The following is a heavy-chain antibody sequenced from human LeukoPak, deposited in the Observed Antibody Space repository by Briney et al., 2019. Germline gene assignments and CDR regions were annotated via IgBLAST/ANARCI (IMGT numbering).Heavy chain of an antibody. CDR2: INPNSGGT. D-gene: IGHD6-13*01. CDR1: GYTFTVYY. Sequence: GASVKVSCKASGYTFTVYYMHWVRQAPGQGLEWMGWINPNSGGTNYAQKFQGRVTMTRDTSISTAYMELSRLRSDDTAVYYCARDQGTSSSPTPYYWGQGTLVTVSS. CDR3: ARDQGTSSSPTPYY. V-gene: IGHV1-2*02. J-gene: IGHJ4*02.